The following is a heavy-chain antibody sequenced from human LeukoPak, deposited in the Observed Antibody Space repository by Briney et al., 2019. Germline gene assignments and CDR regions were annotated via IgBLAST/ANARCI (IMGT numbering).Heavy chain of an antibody. Sequence: ASVKVSCKVSGYTLTELSMHWVRQAHGKGLEWMGGFDPEDGETIYAQKFQGRVTMTEDTSTDTAYMELSSLRSEDTAVYYCATARRYPELPDYWGQGTLVTVSS. CDR1: GYTLTELS. V-gene: IGHV1-24*01. CDR3: ATARRYPELPDY. J-gene: IGHJ4*02. D-gene: IGHD1-14*01. CDR2: FDPEDGET.